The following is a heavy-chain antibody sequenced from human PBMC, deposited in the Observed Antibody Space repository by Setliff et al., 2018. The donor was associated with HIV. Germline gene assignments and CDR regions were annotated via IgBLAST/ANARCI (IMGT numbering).Heavy chain of an antibody. J-gene: IGHJ6*03. V-gene: IGHV4-39*01. CDR1: GGSISSSGNY. CDR2: TYYSGST. Sequence: SETLSLTCAVSGGSISSSGNYWTWIRQRPGKGLEWIGTTYYSGSTFYNPSFKSRVTMSVDTSKNQFSLRLTSVTAADTAVFYCASHQHNFTGYYYYYYYMAVWGRGTMVTVSS. CDR3: ASHQHNFTGYYYYYYYMAV. D-gene: IGHD3-9*01.